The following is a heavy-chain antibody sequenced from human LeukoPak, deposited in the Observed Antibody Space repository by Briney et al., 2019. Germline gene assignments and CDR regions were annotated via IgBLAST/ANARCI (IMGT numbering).Heavy chain of an antibody. D-gene: IGHD2-2*01. CDR3: ARGPLLRPAANLRYFQH. J-gene: IGHJ1*01. CDR2: ISSSSSTI. V-gene: IGHV3-48*01. Sequence: GGSLRLSCAASGFTFSSYSMNWVRQAPGKGLEWVSYISSSSSTIYYADSVKGRFTISRDNAKNSLYLQMNSLRAEDTAVYYCARGPLLRPAANLRYFQHWGQGTLVTVSS. CDR1: GFTFSSYS.